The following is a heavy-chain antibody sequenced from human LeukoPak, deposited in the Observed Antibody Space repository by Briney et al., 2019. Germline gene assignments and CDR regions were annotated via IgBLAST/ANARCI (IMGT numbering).Heavy chain of an antibody. Sequence: GGSLRLSCAASGFIFTNYGMHWVRQVPGKGLEWVAVISSDGTIKYYGDSVRGRVTISRDNSKNTLSLQMNSLRTEDTAVYYCARGCYYERSGYCPFDYWGPGTLVTVSS. CDR2: ISSDGTIK. CDR3: ARGCYYERSGYCPFDY. V-gene: IGHV3-30*03. J-gene: IGHJ4*02. CDR1: GFIFTNYG. D-gene: IGHD3-22*01.